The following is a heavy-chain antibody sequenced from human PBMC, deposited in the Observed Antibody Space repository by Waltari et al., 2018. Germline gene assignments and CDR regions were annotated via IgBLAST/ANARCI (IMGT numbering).Heavy chain of an antibody. CDR2: KNPESGNT. Sequence: QVQLVQSGAEVKKPGASVKVSCKASGYLFTSHDINWGRQATGQGHEWLGWKNPESGNTGYAQKFQGRVTMTRDTSTTTAYMELSSLRSDDTAVYFCARGLSSSWFGMDVWGQGTAVTVSS. J-gene: IGHJ6*02. CDR1: GYLFTSHD. V-gene: IGHV1-8*01. CDR3: ARGLSSSWFGMDV. D-gene: IGHD6-13*01.